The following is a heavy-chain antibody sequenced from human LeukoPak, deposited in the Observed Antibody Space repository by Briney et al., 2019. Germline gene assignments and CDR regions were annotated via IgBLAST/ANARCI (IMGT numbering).Heavy chain of an antibody. CDR2: IYYSGST. D-gene: IGHD3-10*01. Sequence: PSETLSLTCTVSGGSISSSSYYWGWIRQPPGKGLEWIGSIYYSGSTYYNSSLKSRVTMSVDTSKNQFSLKLSSVTAADTAVYYCARHVSVTIVRGVIIDYWGQGTLVTVSS. J-gene: IGHJ4*02. CDR1: GGSISSSSYY. V-gene: IGHV4-39*01. CDR3: ARHVSVTIVRGVIIDY.